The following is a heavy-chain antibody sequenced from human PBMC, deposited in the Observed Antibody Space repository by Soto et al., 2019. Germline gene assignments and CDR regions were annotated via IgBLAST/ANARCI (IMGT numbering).Heavy chain of an antibody. CDR1: GFSLTTSEVG. CDR2: IYWDDDK. V-gene: IGHV2-5*02. D-gene: IGHD3-3*01. CDR3: AHRVLRTVFGLVTTTAIYFDF. Sequence: QITLNESGPTQVKPRQTLTLTCTFSGFSLTTSEVGVGWIRQSPGKAPEWLALIYWDDDKRYSPSLKSRLTSTKDTSKNQVVLTMADLDPADTATYYCAHRVLRTVFGLVTTTAIYFDFWGQGTPVAVSS. J-gene: IGHJ4*02.